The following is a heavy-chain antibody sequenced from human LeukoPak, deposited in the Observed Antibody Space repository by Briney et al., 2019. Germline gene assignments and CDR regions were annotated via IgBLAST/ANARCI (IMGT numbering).Heavy chain of an antibody. CDR3: AKAGGSFDWLYHYFDY. V-gene: IGHV3-23*01. D-gene: IGHD3-9*01. CDR1: GSTFSSYA. J-gene: IGHJ4*02. Sequence: GGSLRLSCAASGSTFSSYAMGWVRQAPGKGLEWVSAISGSGGSTYYADSVKGRFTISRDNSKNTLYLQMNSLRAEDTAVYYCAKAGGSFDWLYHYFDYWGQGTLVTVSS. CDR2: ISGSGGST.